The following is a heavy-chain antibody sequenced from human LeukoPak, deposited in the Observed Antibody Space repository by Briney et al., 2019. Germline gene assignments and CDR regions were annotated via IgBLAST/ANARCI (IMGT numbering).Heavy chain of an antibody. Sequence: PSETLSPTCTVSGGSISSYYWSWIRQPPGKGLEWIGYISYSGGTNYNPSLKSRVTMSVDTSKNQFSLKLTSVTAADTAFYYCARAKGYCTGDSCYGSYWYFDLWGRGTLVTVSS. J-gene: IGHJ2*01. D-gene: IGHD2-15*01. V-gene: IGHV4-59*01. CDR1: GGSISSYY. CDR2: ISYSGGT. CDR3: ARAKGYCTGDSCYGSYWYFDL.